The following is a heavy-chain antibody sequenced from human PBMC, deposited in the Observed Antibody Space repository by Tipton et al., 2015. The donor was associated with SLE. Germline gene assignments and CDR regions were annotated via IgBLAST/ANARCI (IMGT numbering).Heavy chain of an antibody. CDR1: GGSISSYY. CDR2: IYYSGST. V-gene: IGHV4-59*12. Sequence: TLSRTCTVSGGSISSYYWSWIRQPPGKGLEWIGYIYYSGSTNYNPSLKSRVTISVDTSKNQFSLKLSSVTAADTAVYYCARGGGWELWYFDYWGQGTLVTVSS. J-gene: IGHJ4*02. CDR3: ARGGGWELWYFDY. D-gene: IGHD1-26*01.